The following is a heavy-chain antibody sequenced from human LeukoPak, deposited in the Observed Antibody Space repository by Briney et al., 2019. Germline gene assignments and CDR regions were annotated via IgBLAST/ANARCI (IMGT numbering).Heavy chain of an antibody. V-gene: IGHV1-18*04. CDR2: ISAYNGNT. CDR1: GYTFTGYY. CDR3: ARVLYYYDSSGLQGGVWFDP. J-gene: IGHJ5*02. Sequence: KPGASVKVSCKASGYTFTGYYMHWVRQAPGQGLEWMGWISAYNGNTNYAQKLQGRVTMTTDTSTSTAYMELRSLRSDDTAVYYCARVLYYYDSSGLQGGVWFDPWGQGTLVTVSS. D-gene: IGHD3-22*01.